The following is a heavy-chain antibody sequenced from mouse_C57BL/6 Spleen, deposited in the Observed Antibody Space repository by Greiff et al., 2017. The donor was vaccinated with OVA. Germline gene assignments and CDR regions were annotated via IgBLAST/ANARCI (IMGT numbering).Heavy chain of an antibody. CDR1: GYAFTNYL. V-gene: IGHV1-54*01. Sequence: VQLQESGAELVRPGTSVKVSCKASGYAFTNYLIEWVKQRPGQGLEWIGVINPGSGGTNYNEKFKGKATLTADKSSSTAYMQLSSLTSEDSAVYFCARSGTGVYYAMDYWGQGTSVTVSS. J-gene: IGHJ4*01. CDR3: ARSGTGVYYAMDY. CDR2: INPGSGGT.